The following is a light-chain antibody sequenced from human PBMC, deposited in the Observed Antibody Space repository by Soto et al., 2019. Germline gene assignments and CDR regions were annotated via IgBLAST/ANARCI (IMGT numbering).Light chain of an antibody. CDR1: QSLVHSDGNTY. V-gene: IGKV2-24*01. Sequence: DIVLTQTPLSSPVTLGQPASISCRSSQSLVHSDGNTYLSWLHQRPGQPPRLLIYWISNRFSGVPDRFSGSGARTDFTLKISKVEAEDVGIYFCMQGTQFPRKFGQGTKVEIK. CDR3: MQGTQFPRK. CDR2: WIS. J-gene: IGKJ1*01.